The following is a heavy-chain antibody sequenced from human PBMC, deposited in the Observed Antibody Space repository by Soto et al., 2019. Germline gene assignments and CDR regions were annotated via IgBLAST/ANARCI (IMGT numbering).Heavy chain of an antibody. CDR2: FDPEDGET. D-gene: IGHD3-22*01. Sequence: ASVKVSCKVSGYTLTELSMHWVRQAPGKGLEWMGGFDPEDGETIYAQKFQGRVTMTEDTSTDTAYMELSSLRSEDTAVYYCATDGGSLDYYDSSGYYYFDYWGQGTLVTVSS. CDR3: ATDGGSLDYYDSSGYYYFDY. CDR1: GYTLTELS. V-gene: IGHV1-24*01. J-gene: IGHJ4*02.